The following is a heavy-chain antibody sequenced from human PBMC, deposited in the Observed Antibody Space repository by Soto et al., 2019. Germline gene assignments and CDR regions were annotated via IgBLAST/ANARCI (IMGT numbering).Heavy chain of an antibody. D-gene: IGHD3-9*01. V-gene: IGHV3-15*01. CDR1: GFTFSNAW. CDR3: TTDRDYDILTGYYIPGP. Sequence: GGSLRLSCAASGFTFSNAWMSWVRQAPGKGLEWVGRIKSKTDGGTTDYAAPVKGRFTISRDDSKNTLYLQMNSLKTEDTAVYYCTTDRDYDILTGYYIPGPWGQGTLVTVSS. CDR2: IKSKTDGGTT. J-gene: IGHJ5*02.